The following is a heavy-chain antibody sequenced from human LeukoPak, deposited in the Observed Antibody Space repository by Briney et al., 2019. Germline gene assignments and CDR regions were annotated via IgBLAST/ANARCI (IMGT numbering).Heavy chain of an antibody. CDR1: GFTFSSYG. J-gene: IGHJ5*02. D-gene: IGHD3-3*01. CDR3: AKERSTIFLDWFDP. CDR2: ISVSGGST. V-gene: IGHV3-23*01. Sequence: GGSLRLSCAASGFTFSSYGLSWVRQAPGKGLEWVSAISVSGGSTYYADSVKGRFTISRDSSKNTLYLRMNTLRAEDTAVYYCAKERSTIFLDWFDPWGQGTLVTVSS.